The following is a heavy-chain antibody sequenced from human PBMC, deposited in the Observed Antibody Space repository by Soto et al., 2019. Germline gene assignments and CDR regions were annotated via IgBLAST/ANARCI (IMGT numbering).Heavy chain of an antibody. CDR2: ISGSGGST. J-gene: IGHJ3*02. CDR1: GVTFSSYA. Sequence: GGSLRLSCAASGVTFSSYAMSWVRQAPGKGLEWVSAISGSGGSTYYADSVKGRFTISRDNSKNTLYLQMNSLRAEDTAVYYCAKAAYTLYYYDSSGSPDGAFDIWGQGTMVTVSS. D-gene: IGHD3-22*01. V-gene: IGHV3-23*01. CDR3: AKAAYTLYYYDSSGSPDGAFDI.